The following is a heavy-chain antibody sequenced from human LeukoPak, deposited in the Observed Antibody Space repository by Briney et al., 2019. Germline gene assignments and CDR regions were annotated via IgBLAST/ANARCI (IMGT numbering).Heavy chain of an antibody. Sequence: PSETLSLTCAVSGDSFSSHYWIWIRQPPGRGLEWIGYISYIGTTNYNPSLKSRVTISIDTSKNQFSLKLSSVTTADAAVYYCARDLVTVTKGFDIWGLGTMVSVSS. J-gene: IGHJ3*02. CDR3: ARDLVTVTKGFDI. CDR2: ISYIGTT. D-gene: IGHD4-17*01. V-gene: IGHV4-59*11. CDR1: GDSFSSHY.